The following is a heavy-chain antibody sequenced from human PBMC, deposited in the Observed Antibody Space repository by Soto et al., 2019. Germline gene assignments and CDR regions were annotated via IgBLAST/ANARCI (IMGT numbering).Heavy chain of an antibody. Sequence: HPGGSLRLSCAASGFTFSTYGMYWVRQAPGKGLEWVTFISYDGSHKYYADSVKGRFSISRDDSKNTLYLQMNSLRAEDTAVYYCAKDSRVYAVGYGMDVWGQGTTVTVSS. CDR3: AKDSRVYAVGYGMDV. D-gene: IGHD2-8*01. J-gene: IGHJ6*02. CDR1: GFTFSTYG. V-gene: IGHV3-30*18. CDR2: ISYDGSHK.